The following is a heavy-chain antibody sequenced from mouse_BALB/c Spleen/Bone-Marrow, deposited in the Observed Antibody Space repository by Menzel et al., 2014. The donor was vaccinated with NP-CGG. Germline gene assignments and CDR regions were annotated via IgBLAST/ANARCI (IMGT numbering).Heavy chain of an antibody. CDR3: TRGYDALDY. J-gene: IGHJ4*01. CDR1: GYTFTSFW. V-gene: IGHV1-69*02. Sequence: VQLQQSGAELVRPGASVKLSCKASGYTFTSFWINWVKQRPGQGLEWIGNIFPSDNYTNYNQKFKDKATMTVDKSSSPAYIQLSSPTSEDFAVYYCTRGYDALDYWGQGTSVTVSS. CDR2: IFPSDNYT.